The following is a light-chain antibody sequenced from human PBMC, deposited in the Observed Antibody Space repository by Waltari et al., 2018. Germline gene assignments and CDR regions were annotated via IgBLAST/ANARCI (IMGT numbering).Light chain of an antibody. V-gene: IGKV3-11*01. CDR3: QQRSKWPLT. J-gene: IGKJ4*01. CDR2: DAS. Sequence: EIVLTQSPATLSLSPGERATLSCRATQSVSSYLAWYQQSPGQAPRLLIYDASIRATGSPARFTGSGSETDFTLTISSLEPEDFAVYYCQQRSKWPLTFGGGTKVEIK. CDR1: QSVSSY.